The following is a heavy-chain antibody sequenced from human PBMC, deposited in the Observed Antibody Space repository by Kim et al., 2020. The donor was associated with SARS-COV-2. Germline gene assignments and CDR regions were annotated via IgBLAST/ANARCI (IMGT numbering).Heavy chain of an antibody. J-gene: IGHJ4*02. V-gene: IGHV4-31*03. CDR2: IYYSGST. Sequence: SETLSLTCTVSGGSISSGGYYWSWIRQHPGKGLEWIGYIYYSGSTYYNPSLKSRVTISVDTSKNQFSLKLSSVTAADTAVYYCARGPVGSGSYPHWGQGTLVTVSS. D-gene: IGHD3-10*01. CDR1: GGSISSGGYY. CDR3: ARGPVGSGSYPH.